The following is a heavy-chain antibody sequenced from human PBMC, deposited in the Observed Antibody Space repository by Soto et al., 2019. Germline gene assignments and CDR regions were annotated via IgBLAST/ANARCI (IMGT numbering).Heavy chain of an antibody. V-gene: IGHV3-23*01. Sequence: GGSLRLSCAASGFTFSSYAMSWVRQAPGKGLEWVSAISGSGGSTYYAESVKGRFTISRDNSKNTLYLQINSMRAEDTAVYYCAKDLGAQYVVVVVADYWGQGTLVTVS. J-gene: IGHJ4*02. CDR1: GFTFSSYA. CDR3: AKDLGAQYVVVVVADY. D-gene: IGHD2-15*01. CDR2: ISGSGGST.